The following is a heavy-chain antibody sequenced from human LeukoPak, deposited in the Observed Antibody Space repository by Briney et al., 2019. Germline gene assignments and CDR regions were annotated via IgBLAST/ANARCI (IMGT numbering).Heavy chain of an antibody. D-gene: IGHD5-12*01. CDR1: GFTFSSYD. V-gene: IGHV3-13*04. CDR2: IGTAGDT. CDR3: VRGTGYSAYDYDFDY. J-gene: IGHJ4*02. Sequence: GGSLRLSCAASGFTFSSYDMHWVRQATGKGLEWVSAIGTAGDTYYPGSVKGRFTISRENAKNSLYLQMNSLRAGDTAVYYCVRGTGYSAYDYDFDYWGRGTLVTVSS.